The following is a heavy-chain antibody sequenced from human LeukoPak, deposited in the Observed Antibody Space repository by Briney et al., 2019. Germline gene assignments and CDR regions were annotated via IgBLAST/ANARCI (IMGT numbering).Heavy chain of an antibody. J-gene: IGHJ4*02. CDR2: ISAYNGNT. Sequence: ASVKVSCKASGYTFTSYGISWVRQAPGQGLEWMGWISAYNGNTNYAQKLQGRVTMTRNTSISTAYMELSSLRSEDTAVYYCARGRYGSGYWGQGTLVTVSS. D-gene: IGHD3-10*01. CDR1: GYTFTSYG. CDR3: ARGRYGSGY. V-gene: IGHV1-18*01.